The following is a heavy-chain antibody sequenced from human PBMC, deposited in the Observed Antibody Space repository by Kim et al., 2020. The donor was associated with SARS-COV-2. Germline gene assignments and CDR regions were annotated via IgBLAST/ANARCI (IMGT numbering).Heavy chain of an antibody. CDR1: GFTFSSYS. D-gene: IGHD3-16*01. CDR3: ARGYALDYDYVWGSSERDY. J-gene: IGHJ4*02. Sequence: GGSLRLSCAASGFTFSSYSMNWVRQAPGKGLEWVSYISSSSSTIYYADSVKGRFTISRDNAKNSLYLQMNSLRDEDTAVYYCARGYALDYDYVWGSSERDYWGQGTLVTVSS. V-gene: IGHV3-48*02. CDR2: ISSSSSTI.